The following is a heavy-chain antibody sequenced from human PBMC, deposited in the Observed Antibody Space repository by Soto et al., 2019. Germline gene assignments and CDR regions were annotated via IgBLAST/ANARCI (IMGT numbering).Heavy chain of an antibody. V-gene: IGHV3-23*01. CDR3: AKDVHYDILTGIEYFHH. Sequence: EVQLLGSGGGLVQPGGSLRLSCAASGFTFSGYAMSWVRQAPGKGLEWVSGISGSAASTNYADSVKGRFTISRDNSKSTLYLQMNSLRAEDTAVYYCAKDVHYDILTGIEYFHHWAQGTVVTVSS. J-gene: IGHJ1*01. CDR2: ISGSAAST. CDR1: GFTFSGYA. D-gene: IGHD3-9*01.